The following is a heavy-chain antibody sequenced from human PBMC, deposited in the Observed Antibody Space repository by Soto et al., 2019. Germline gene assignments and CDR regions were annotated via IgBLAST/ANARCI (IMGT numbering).Heavy chain of an antibody. V-gene: IGHV3-11*05. CDR1: GFTFSDYY. J-gene: IGHJ4*02. CDR3: ARGDSTWSY. D-gene: IGHD2-2*01. Sequence: QVQLVESGGALDKPGGSLRLSCAASGFTFSDYYMSWIRQAPGKGLEWVSHISSSTGYTNYADSVKGRFTISRDNTKKSLYLQMNSLRAEDTAVYYCARGDSTWSYWGQGTLVTVSS. CDR2: ISSSTGYT.